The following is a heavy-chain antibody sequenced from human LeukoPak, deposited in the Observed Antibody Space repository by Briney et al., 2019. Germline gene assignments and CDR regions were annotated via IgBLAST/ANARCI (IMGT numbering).Heavy chain of an antibody. CDR2: ITLSGANT. J-gene: IGHJ6*03. D-gene: IGHD2-2*01. CDR3: AKRGNPAVGHHYLDV. Sequence: AGSLRLSCAASGFTFSSYDMSWVRQAPGKGLEWVSSITLSGANTFYADSVMGRFTIFRDNSKNTLYLQMNSLSAEGTAVYYCAKRGNPAVGHHYLDVWGEGTPVSVSS. CDR1: GFTFSSYD. V-gene: IGHV3-23*01.